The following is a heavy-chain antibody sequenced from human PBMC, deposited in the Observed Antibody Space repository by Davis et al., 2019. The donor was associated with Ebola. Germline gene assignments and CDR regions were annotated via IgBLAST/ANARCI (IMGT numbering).Heavy chain of an antibody. CDR1: GFTFGDHW. CDR2: IDFGGGAT. D-gene: IGHD7-27*01. V-gene: IGHV3-74*01. Sequence: PGGSLRLSCAVSGFTFGDHWMSWVRQAPGKGLVWVSRIDFGGGATTYADSVKGRFTISRDNPNNILYLQMNSLRAEDTAVYYCATRTGEGYWGQGTLVTVSS. CDR3: ATRTGEGY. J-gene: IGHJ4*02.